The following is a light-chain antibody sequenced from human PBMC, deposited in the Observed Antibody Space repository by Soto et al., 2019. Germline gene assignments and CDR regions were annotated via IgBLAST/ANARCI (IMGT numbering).Light chain of an antibody. J-gene: IGLJ2*01. CDR2: EDN. CDR1: SGRNASNY. Sequence: NFMLTQPYSVSESPGKTVTISCTRSSGRNASNYVQWYQRRPGSAPTPVIYEDNQRPSGVPDRFSGSIDSSSNSASLTISGLKTEDQADYYCQSYDSSNPVVFGGGTKLTVL. CDR3: QSYDSSNPVV. V-gene: IGLV6-57*04.